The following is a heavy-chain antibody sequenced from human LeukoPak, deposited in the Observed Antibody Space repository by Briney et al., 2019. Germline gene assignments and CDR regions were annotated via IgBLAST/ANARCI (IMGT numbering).Heavy chain of an antibody. V-gene: IGHV1-24*01. J-gene: IGHJ4*02. CDR3: AARRGSWFLFDY. CDR1: GYTLTELS. CDR2: FDPEDGET. D-gene: IGHD6-13*01. Sequence: ASVKVSCKVSGYTLTELSMHWVRQAPGKGLEWMGGFDPEDGETIYAQKFQGRVAMTEDTSTDTAYMELSSLRSEDTAVYYCAARRGSWFLFDYWGQGTLVTVSS.